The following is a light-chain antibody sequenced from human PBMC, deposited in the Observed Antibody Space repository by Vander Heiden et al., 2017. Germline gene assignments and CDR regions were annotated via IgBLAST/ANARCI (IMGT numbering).Light chain of an antibody. J-gene: IGKJ3*01. CDR1: QDINNW. CDR3: QRSNSFPIT. Sequence: DIQMTQSPSSVSASVGDRVTITCRASQDINNWLAWYQQKPGKAPKLLIFDTSNLESGVPSRFSGSGSGTDFTLTISSLHPEDYATYYCQRSNSFPITFGHGTKVDIK. CDR2: DTS. V-gene: IGKV1-12*01.